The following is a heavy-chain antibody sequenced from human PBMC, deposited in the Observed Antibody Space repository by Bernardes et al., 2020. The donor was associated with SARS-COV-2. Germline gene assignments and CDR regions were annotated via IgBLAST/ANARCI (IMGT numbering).Heavy chain of an antibody. J-gene: IGHJ6*02. D-gene: IGHD2-15*01. CDR3: ARYKLLDCSGGSCYSVNYYYYGMDV. CDR1: GYTFTSYG. Sequence: ASVKVTCKASGYTFTSYGISWVRQAPGQGLEWMGWISAYNGNTNYAQKLQGRVTMTTDTSTSTADMELRSLRSDDTAVYYCARYKLLDCSGGSCYSVNYYYYGMDVWGQGTTVTVSS. CDR2: ISAYNGNT. V-gene: IGHV1-18*01.